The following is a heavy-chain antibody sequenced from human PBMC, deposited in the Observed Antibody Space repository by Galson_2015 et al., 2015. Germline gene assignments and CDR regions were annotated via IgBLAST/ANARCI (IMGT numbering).Heavy chain of an antibody. CDR3: ARTTTYRSGWLWFDP. V-gene: IGHV1-46*01. J-gene: IGHJ5*02. CDR1: GYVFTNFF. Sequence: SVKVSCKASGYVFTNFFVHWVRQAPGQGPEWMGIIDPNGGSTSYAQKFRGRVTMTRDTSVNTVFMELSSLRSEDTAVYFCARTTTYRSGWLWFDPWGQGTLVTVSS. D-gene: IGHD6-25*01. CDR2: IDPNGGST.